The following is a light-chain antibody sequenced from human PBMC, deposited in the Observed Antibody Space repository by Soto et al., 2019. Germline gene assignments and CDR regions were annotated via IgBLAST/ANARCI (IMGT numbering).Light chain of an antibody. V-gene: IGKV3-20*01. Sequence: EGVLTQSPGTLSLSPGERATLSCRASQSVDRSYLAWYQQRPGQAPRLLIYGASSRATGIPDRFSGSGSGTDCTLTISRLEPEEFAVYFCQQYGSSPPMFTFCQGTKLEIK. CDR1: QSVDRSY. J-gene: IGKJ2*01. CDR3: QQYGSSPPMFT. CDR2: GAS.